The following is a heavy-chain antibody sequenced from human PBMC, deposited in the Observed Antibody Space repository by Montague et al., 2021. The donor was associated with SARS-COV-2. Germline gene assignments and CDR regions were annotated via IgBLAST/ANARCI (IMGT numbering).Heavy chain of an antibody. CDR3: ARAKGSRDYYVRSGYYRDRGDYDYYYGMDV. CDR1: GGSISSGSYY. V-gene: IGHV4-61*02. Sequence: TLSLTCTVSGGSISSGSYYWSWIRQPAGKGLEWIGRIYTSGSANYNPSLKSRVTISVDTSKNQFSLKLSSVTAADTAVYYCARAKGSRDYYVRSGYYRDRGDYDYYYGMDVWGQGTTVTVSS. D-gene: IGHD3-22*01. J-gene: IGHJ6*02. CDR2: IYTSGSA.